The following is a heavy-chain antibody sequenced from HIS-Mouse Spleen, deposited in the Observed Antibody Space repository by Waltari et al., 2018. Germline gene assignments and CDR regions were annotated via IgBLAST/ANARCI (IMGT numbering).Heavy chain of an antibody. J-gene: IGHJ2*01. D-gene: IGHD6-13*01. V-gene: IGHV3-53*02. CDR2: IYSGGST. CDR1: GFTVRSHY. CDR3: ARDHGDSSSWYWYFDL. Sequence: EVQLVETGGGLIQPGGSLRLSCAASGFTVRSHYISLVARAPGKGLEWVSVIYSGGSTYYADSVKGRFTISRDNSKNTLYLQMNSLRAEDTAVYYCARDHGDSSSWYWYFDLWGRGTLVTVSS.